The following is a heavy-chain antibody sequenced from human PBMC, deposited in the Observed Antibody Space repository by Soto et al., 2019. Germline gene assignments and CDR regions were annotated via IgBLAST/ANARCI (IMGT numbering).Heavy chain of an antibody. CDR1: GFTFSSYA. D-gene: IGHD5-18*01. CDR2: ISGSGGST. J-gene: IGHJ6*02. CDR3: AKSDKAMVTTYYYYYGMDV. V-gene: IGHV3-23*01. Sequence: GGSLRLSCAASGFTFSSYAMSWVRQAPGKGLEWVSAISGSGGSTYYADSVKGRFTISRDNSKNTLYLQMNSLRAEDTAVYYCAKSDKAMVTTYYYYYGMDVWGQGTTVTVSS.